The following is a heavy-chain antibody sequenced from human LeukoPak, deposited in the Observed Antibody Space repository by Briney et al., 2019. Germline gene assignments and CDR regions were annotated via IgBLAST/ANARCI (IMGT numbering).Heavy chain of an antibody. D-gene: IGHD1-26*01. CDR1: GFTFSSYW. Sequence: GGSLRLSCAAFGFTFSSYWMSWVRQAPGKGLEWVANIKHDGSEKYYVDSVKGRFTISKDNAKNSLYLQMNSLRAEDTAVYYCARAPDSGSWYYFVYWGQGPLVTVSS. CDR2: IKHDGSEK. J-gene: IGHJ4*02. V-gene: IGHV3-7*01. CDR3: ARAPDSGSWYYFVY.